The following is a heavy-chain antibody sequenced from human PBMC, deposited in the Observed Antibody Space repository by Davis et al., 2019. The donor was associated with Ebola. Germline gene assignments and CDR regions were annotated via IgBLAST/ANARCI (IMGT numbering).Heavy chain of an antibody. CDR1: GFTFNSYA. CDR3: AKDGYGANYDFWSGLGQPESN. V-gene: IGHV3-23*01. Sequence: GGSLRLSCAASGFTFNSYAMSWVRQAPGKGLEWVSAISGSGGSTYYADSVKGRFTISRDNSKNTLYLQMNSLRAEDTAVYYCAKDGYGANYDFWSGLGQPESNWGQGTLVTVSS. CDR2: ISGSGGST. J-gene: IGHJ4*02. D-gene: IGHD3-3*01.